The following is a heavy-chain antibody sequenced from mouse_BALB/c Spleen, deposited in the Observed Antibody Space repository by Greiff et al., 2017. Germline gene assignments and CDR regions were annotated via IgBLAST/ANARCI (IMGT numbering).Heavy chain of an antibody. D-gene: IGHD2-1*01. Sequence: QVQLKESGPGLVAPSQSLSITCTVSGFSLTSYGVHWVRQPPGKGLEWLGVIWAGGSTNYNSAFMSRLSISKDNSKSQVFLKMNSLQTDDTAMYYCAREGGNYPYYFDYWGQGTTLTVSS. CDR3: AREGGNYPYYFDY. CDR2: IWAGGST. V-gene: IGHV2-9*02. J-gene: IGHJ2*01. CDR1: GFSLTSYG.